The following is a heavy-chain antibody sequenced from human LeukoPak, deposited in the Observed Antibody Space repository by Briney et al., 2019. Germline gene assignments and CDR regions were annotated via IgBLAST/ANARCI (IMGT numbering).Heavy chain of an antibody. V-gene: IGHV3-23*01. CDR3: ANGNNGDYVRLDY. CDR2: ISGSGGNT. CDR1: GFTFSNYD. J-gene: IGHJ4*02. D-gene: IGHD4-17*01. Sequence: GGSLRLSCAASGFTFSNYDMTWVRQAPGKGLEWVSVISGSGGNTYYADSVKGRFTISRDNSKNTLYLQMNSLRAEDTAVYYCANGNNGDYVRLDYWGQGTLVTVSS.